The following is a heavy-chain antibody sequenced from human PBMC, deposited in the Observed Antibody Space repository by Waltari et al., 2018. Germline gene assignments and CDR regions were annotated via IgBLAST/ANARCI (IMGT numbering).Heavy chain of an antibody. CDR3: ARGALAATPLNWYFDL. CDR2: INHSGST. J-gene: IGHJ2*01. Sequence: QVQLQQWGAGLLKPSETLSLTCAVYGVSFSGYYWSWIRQPPGKGLEWIGEINHSGSTNYNPSLKSRVTISVDTSKNQFSLKLSSVTAADTAVYYCARGALAATPLNWYFDLWGRGTLVTVSS. CDR1: GVSFSGYY. V-gene: IGHV4-34*01. D-gene: IGHD2-15*01.